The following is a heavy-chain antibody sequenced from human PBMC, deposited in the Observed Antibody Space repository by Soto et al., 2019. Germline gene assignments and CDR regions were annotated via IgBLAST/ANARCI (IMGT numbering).Heavy chain of an antibody. CDR1: GFTFSRFN. D-gene: IGHD4-17*01. J-gene: IGHJ4*01. Sequence: GGSLRLSCAASGFTFSRFNMHWVRQAPGKGLEWVSSITISSSYIYYTDSVKGRFTISRDNTQNSLYLQINSLTAEDTAVYYCARDLGDYGGYLDYWGQGTLVTVSS. CDR3: ARDLGDYGGYLDY. V-gene: IGHV3-21*01. CDR2: ITISSSYI.